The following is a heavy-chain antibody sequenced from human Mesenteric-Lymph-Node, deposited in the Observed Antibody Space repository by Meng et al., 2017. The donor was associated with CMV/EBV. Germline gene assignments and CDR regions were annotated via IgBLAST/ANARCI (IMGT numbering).Heavy chain of an antibody. D-gene: IGHD3-3*01. J-gene: IGHJ4*02. CDR3: ARDGKYYDFWSGYYDRGYYFDY. CDR2: ISSTGSTT. CDR1: GFTFSSFD. Sequence: GESLKITCAASGFTFSSFDINWVRQAPGKGLEWISCISSTGSTTYYAESVKGRVIISRDNTENSVYLQMDSLRAEDTAVYYCARDGKYYDFWSGYYDRGYYFDYWGQGTLVTVSS. V-gene: IGHV3-48*03.